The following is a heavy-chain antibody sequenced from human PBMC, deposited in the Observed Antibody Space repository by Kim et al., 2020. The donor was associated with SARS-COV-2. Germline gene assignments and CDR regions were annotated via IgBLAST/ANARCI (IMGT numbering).Heavy chain of an antibody. D-gene: IGHD1-26*01. Sequence: VKGRFTISRDNSKNTLYLQMNSLRAEDTAVYYCAKDATRIVGATLGWFDPWGQGTLVTVSS. CDR3: AKDATRIVGATLGWFDP. V-gene: IGHV3-33*06. J-gene: IGHJ5*02.